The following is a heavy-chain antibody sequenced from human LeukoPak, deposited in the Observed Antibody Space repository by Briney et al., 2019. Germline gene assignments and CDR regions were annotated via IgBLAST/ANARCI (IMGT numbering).Heavy chain of an antibody. CDR2: IRSDGYQK. Sequence: GGSLRLSCAASGFIFSDYNMHWVRQAPGKGLEWVAFIRSDGYQKVYADSVKGRFTISRDNAKNSLYLQMNSLRAEDTAVYYCAELGITMIGGVWGKGTTVTISS. V-gene: IGHV3-30*02. D-gene: IGHD3-10*02. CDR3: AELGITMIGGV. J-gene: IGHJ6*04. CDR1: GFIFSDYN.